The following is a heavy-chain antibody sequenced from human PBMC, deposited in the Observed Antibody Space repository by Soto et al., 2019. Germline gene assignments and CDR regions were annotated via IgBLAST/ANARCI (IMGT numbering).Heavy chain of an antibody. CDR3: ARDAGRITIFGAVTEWGDDAFDI. Sequence: SETLSLTCTVSGGSISSYYWSWIRQPPGKGLEWIGYIYYSGSTNYNPSPKSRVTISVDTSKNQFSLKLSSVTAADTAVYYCARDAGRITIFGAVTEWGDDAFDIWGQGTMVTVSS. J-gene: IGHJ3*02. CDR1: GGSISSYY. D-gene: IGHD3-3*01. CDR2: IYYSGST. V-gene: IGHV4-59*01.